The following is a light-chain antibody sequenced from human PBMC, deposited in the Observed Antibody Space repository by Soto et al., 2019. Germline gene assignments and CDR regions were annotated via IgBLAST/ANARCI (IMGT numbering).Light chain of an antibody. CDR2: DAS. Sequence: EIVLTQSPDTLSLSPGERATLSCRASQSVSGYLGWYQQKPGQAPRLLIYDASNRAYGVPARFRGSGSGTNFTLTIAGLEPEDFAVYYCQQRSNWPYLTCGGGTRV. CDR3: QQRSNWPYLT. CDR1: QSVSGY. J-gene: IGKJ4*01. V-gene: IGKV3-11*01.